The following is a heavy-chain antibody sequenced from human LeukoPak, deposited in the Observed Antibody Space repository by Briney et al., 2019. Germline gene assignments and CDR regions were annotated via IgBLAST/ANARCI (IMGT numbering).Heavy chain of an antibody. CDR1: GGSISNYY. CDR2: VSYSGST. V-gene: IGHV4-59*13. D-gene: IGHD2-15*01. CDR3: ARTLIVVAAWFDP. J-gene: IGHJ5*02. Sequence: SETLSLTCTVSGGSISNYYWSWIRQPPGKELEWIGYVSYSGSTNYNPSLNSRVTISIDTSKNQFSLKLSAVTAADTAVYYCARTLIVVAAWFDPWGQGTLVTVSS.